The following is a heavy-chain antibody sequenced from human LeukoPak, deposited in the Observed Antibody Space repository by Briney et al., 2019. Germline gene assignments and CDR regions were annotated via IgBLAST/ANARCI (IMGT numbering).Heavy chain of an antibody. J-gene: IGHJ5*02. CDR1: GGSISSYY. CDR2: LYYSGST. CDR3: ARADILTGFGGS. D-gene: IGHD3-9*01. V-gene: IGHV4-59*01. Sequence: SETLSLTCTVSGGSISSYYWSWLRQTPRKGREWIGYLYYSGSTNYNPSLKSRVTISVDTSKNQFSLKLSSATAADTAVYYCARADILTGFGGSWGQGTLVTVSS.